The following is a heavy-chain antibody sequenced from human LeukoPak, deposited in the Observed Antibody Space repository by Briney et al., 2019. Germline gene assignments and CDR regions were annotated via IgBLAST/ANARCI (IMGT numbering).Heavy chain of an antibody. CDR2: INHSGST. CDR3: ARGGELERLSIYYYYMDV. CDR1: GGSFTVYY. J-gene: IGHJ6*03. V-gene: IGHV4-34*01. D-gene: IGHD1-1*01. Sequence: PSETLSLTCAVYGGSFTVYYWSWIRQPPGKGLERIGQINHSGSTNYNPSLKSRVTISVDTSKNQFSLKLSSVTAADTAVYYCARGGELERLSIYYYYMDVWGKGTTVTVSS.